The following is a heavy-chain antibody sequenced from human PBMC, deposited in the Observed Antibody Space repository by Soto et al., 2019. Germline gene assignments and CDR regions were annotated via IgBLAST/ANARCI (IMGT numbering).Heavy chain of an antibody. Sequence: EVQLVESGGGLVQPGRSLRLSCAASGFTFDDYAMHWVRQAPGKGLEWVSGISWNSGSIGHADSVKGRFTISRDNAKNSRYLQMNSRRAEDTALYYCAKGGDYGDYSFDYWGQGTLVTVSS. J-gene: IGHJ4*02. CDR1: GFTFDDYA. D-gene: IGHD4-17*01. CDR3: AKGGDYGDYSFDY. V-gene: IGHV3-9*01. CDR2: ISWNSGSI.